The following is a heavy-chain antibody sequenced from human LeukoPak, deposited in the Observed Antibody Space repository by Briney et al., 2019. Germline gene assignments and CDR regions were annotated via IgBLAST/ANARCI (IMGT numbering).Heavy chain of an antibody. J-gene: IGHJ6*03. D-gene: IGHD2-21*02. CDR3: ARGLGDPPYYYYYYMDV. V-gene: IGHV1-18*01. CDR1: GYTFTSYG. CDR2: ISAYNGNT. Sequence: ASVKVSCKASGYTFTSYGISWVRQAPGQGLEWMGWISAYNGNTNYAQKLQGRVTMTTDTSTSTAYMELRSLRSDDTAVYYCARGLGDPPYYYYYYMDVWGKGTTVTISS.